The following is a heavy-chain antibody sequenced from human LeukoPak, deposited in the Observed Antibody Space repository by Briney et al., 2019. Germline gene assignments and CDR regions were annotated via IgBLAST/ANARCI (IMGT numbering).Heavy chain of an antibody. J-gene: IGHJ5*01. CDR2: IHYSGST. Sequence: YWIGWVRQMPGKGLEWMGYIHYSGSTYYNPSLKSRVSISVDTSKNQLSLKLSSVTAADTALYFCARDSGYDSSGFYYGGFDSWGQGTLVTVSS. D-gene: IGHD3-22*01. V-gene: IGHV4-31*02. CDR3: ARDSGYDSSGFYYGGFDS. CDR1: Y.